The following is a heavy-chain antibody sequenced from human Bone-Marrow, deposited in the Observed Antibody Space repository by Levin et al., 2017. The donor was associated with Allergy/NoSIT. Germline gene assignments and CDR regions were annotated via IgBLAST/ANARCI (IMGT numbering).Heavy chain of an antibody. D-gene: IGHD6-13*01. Sequence: ASVKVSCKAFGYTFTGYHIHWLRQAPGQGLEWMGWINTNSGGTYYAPKFQDRVSMTRDTSLSTAYMDLSRLRSGDTAMYYCARSIAAADYNWFDSWGQGTLVTVS. J-gene: IGHJ5*01. CDR2: INTNSGGT. CDR3: ARSIAAADYNWFDS. CDR1: GYTFTGYH. V-gene: IGHV1-2*02.